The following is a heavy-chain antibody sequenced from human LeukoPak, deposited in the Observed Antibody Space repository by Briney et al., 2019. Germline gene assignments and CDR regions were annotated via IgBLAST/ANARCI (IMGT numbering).Heavy chain of an antibody. CDR1: GFTFSRFA. CDR3: AKDGNYFDSSGYLIPFDY. D-gene: IGHD3-22*01. V-gene: IGHV3-23*01. Sequence: RGGSLRLSCAASGFTFSRFAMSWVRQAPGKGLEWVSSISGSDRTTYYADSVKGRFTISRDNTKNILYLQMNSLRADDTAVYYCAKDGNYFDSSGYLIPFDYWGQGALVTVSS. J-gene: IGHJ4*02. CDR2: ISGSDRTT.